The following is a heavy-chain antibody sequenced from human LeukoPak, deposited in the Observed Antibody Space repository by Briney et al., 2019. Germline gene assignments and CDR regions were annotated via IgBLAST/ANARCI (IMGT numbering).Heavy chain of an antibody. CDR3: ARSVAVAFEFLKSPAYFFDY. CDR2: ISSSGSII. D-gene: IGHD6-19*01. J-gene: IGHJ4*02. CDR1: GFTFSTYS. Sequence: GGSLRLSCAASGFTFSTYSMNWVRQAPGKGLEWVSYISSSGSIISYADSVKGRFTISRDNAKNSLYLQMNSLRAEDTAVYYCARSVAVAFEFLKSPAYFFDYWGQGTLVTVSS. V-gene: IGHV3-48*04.